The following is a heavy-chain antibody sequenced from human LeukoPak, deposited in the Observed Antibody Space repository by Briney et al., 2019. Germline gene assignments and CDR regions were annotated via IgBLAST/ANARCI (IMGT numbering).Heavy chain of an antibody. CDR3: ARMGVSYYYDSSTYYPAAFDV. J-gene: IGHJ3*01. V-gene: IGHV4-38-2*01. CDR1: GYSSSSGYY. CDR2: IFHSGSI. D-gene: IGHD3-22*01. Sequence: SETLSLTCAVSGYSSSSGYYWGWIRQSPGKGLEWIATIFHSGSIYYNPSLKSRVTLSVDTSKNQFSLKLNSVTAADTALYYCARMGVSYYYDSSTYYPAAFDVWGQGTMVSVSS.